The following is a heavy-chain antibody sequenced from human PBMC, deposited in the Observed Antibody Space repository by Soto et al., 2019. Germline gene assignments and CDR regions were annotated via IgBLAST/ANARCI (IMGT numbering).Heavy chain of an antibody. CDR3: ARHLRSSSGTYVDY. D-gene: IGHD6-19*01. V-gene: IGHV5-51*01. J-gene: IGHJ4*02. CDR1: GYSFTSYW. Sequence: VEALKISCKGSGYSFTSYWIGWVRQMPGKGLEWMGIIYPGDSDTRYSPSFQCQVTISAARSISTAYLQWCSLKASDTAMYYCARHLRSSSGTYVDYGGQGTLDTVSS. CDR2: IYPGDSDT.